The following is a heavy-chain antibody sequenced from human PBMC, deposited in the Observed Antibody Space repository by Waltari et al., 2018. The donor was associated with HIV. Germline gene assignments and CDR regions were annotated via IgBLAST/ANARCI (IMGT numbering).Heavy chain of an antibody. J-gene: IGHJ5*02. CDR1: GDSIRSYNW. CDR2: IYHSGST. V-gene: IGHV4-4*02. D-gene: IGHD1-7*01. CDR3: ARVVTGNYVSSWFDP. Sequence: QVHLQESGPGLVKSSETLSLTCVVSGDSIRSYNWWSWVRQPPGRGLEWIGEIYHSGSTNYNSSLKSRVTISIDKSKNQFSLKLTSVTAADTAVYYCARVVTGNYVSSWFDPWGQGTLVTVSS.